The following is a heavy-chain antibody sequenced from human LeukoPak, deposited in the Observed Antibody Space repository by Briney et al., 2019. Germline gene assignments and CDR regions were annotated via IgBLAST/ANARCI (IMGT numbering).Heavy chain of an antibody. D-gene: IGHD1-1*01. CDR2: VSFDGNNK. V-gene: IGHV3-30*18. J-gene: IGHJ4*02. CDR1: GFTFSSYG. Sequence: GGSLRLSCAASGFTFSSYGMPWVRQAPGKGLEWVAIVSFDGNNKNYADSVRGRFTVSRDSSKNTLYLQMNSLRAEDTAVYYCAKAPNSNLGSWGQGTLVTVSS. CDR3: AKAPNSNLGS.